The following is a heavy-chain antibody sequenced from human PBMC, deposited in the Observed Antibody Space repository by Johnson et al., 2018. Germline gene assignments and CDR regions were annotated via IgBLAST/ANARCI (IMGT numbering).Heavy chain of an antibody. J-gene: IGHJ6*02. CDR2: IIPIFGTA. CDR1: GGTFSSYA. V-gene: IGHV1-69*01. D-gene: IGHD2-2*02. Sequence: QVQLVQSGAEVKKPGSSVKVSCKASGGTFSSYAISWVRQAPGQGLEWMGGIIPIFGTANYAQKFQGRVTITADESTSTAYMELSSLRSEDTAVYYCARDWNVVVPAAILDYYYGMDVWGQGTTVTVSS. CDR3: ARDWNVVVPAAILDYYYGMDV.